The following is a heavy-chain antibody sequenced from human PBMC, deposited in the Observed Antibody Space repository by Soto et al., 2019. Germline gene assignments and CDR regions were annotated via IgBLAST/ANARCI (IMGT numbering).Heavy chain of an antibody. CDR1: GFTFSNYA. CDR2: ISNSGGTT. D-gene: IGHD1-1*01. V-gene: IGHV3-23*01. CDR3: AKDPSKSTRANWFDP. Sequence: HPGGSLRLSCAASGFTFSNYAMSYVRQAPGKGLEWVSSISNSGGTTFYADSVKGRFTISRDNSKNTLYLQMNSLRAEDTAMYYCAKDPSKSTRANWFDPWGQGTLVTVSS. J-gene: IGHJ5*02.